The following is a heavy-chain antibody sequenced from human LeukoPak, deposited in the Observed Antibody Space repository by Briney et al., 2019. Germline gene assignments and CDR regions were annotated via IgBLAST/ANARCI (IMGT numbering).Heavy chain of an antibody. J-gene: IGHJ5*02. CDR1: GYTFTGYY. Sequence: ASVKVSCKASGYTFTGYYMHWVRQAPGQGLEWMGWINPNSGGTNYAQKFQGRVTMTRDTSISTAYMELSRLRSDDTAVYYCARDFIGNGDYFSSWFDPWGQGTLVTVSP. CDR3: ARDFIGNGDYFSSWFDP. V-gene: IGHV1-2*02. CDR2: INPNSGGT. D-gene: IGHD4-17*01.